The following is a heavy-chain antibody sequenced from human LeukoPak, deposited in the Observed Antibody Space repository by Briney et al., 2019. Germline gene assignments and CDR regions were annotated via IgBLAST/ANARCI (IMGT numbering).Heavy chain of an antibody. V-gene: IGHV4-59*01. D-gene: IGHD4-17*01. CDR2: IFYSGST. CDR3: ARVTDHDYGDYFFDY. CDR1: GGSISSDN. Sequence: SETLSLTCTVSGGSISSDNWSWIRQPPGKGLEWIGYIFYSGSTNYNPSLKSQVTLSVDTSKNQFSLKVSSVTAADTAVYFCARVTDHDYGDYFFDYWGQGTLVTVSS. J-gene: IGHJ4*02.